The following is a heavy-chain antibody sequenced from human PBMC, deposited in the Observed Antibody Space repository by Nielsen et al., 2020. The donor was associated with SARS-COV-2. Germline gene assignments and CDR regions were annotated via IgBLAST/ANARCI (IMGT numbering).Heavy chain of an antibody. D-gene: IGHD1-1*01. Sequence: SETLSLTCTVSGGSISHFYWSWIRQPPGKALEWIGYVYYSGSTNYSPSLKSRVTISVDTSKNQFSLKLRSVTAADTAVYYCARHHPVHGEYYYYGMDVWGQGTTVTVSS. J-gene: IGHJ6*02. CDR3: ARHHPVHGEYYYYGMDV. CDR1: GGSISHFY. V-gene: IGHV4-59*08. CDR2: VYYSGST.